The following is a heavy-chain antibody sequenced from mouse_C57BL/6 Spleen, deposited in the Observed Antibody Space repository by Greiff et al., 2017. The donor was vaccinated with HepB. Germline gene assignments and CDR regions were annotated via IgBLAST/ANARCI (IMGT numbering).Heavy chain of an antibody. D-gene: IGHD1-1*01. Sequence: VQLQQSGAELVRPGASVKLSCKASGYTFTDYYINWVKQRPGQGLEWIARIYPGSGNTYYNEKFKGKATLTAEKSSSTAYMQLSSLTSEDSAVYFCARSGSSPFDYWGQGTTLTVSS. CDR1: GYTFTDYY. V-gene: IGHV1-76*01. J-gene: IGHJ2*01. CDR3: ARSGSSPFDY. CDR2: IYPGSGNT.